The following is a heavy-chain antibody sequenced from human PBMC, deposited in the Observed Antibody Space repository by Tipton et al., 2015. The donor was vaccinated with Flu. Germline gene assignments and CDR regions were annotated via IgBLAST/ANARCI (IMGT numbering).Heavy chain of an antibody. V-gene: IGHV5-51*03. D-gene: IGHD5-24*01. Sequence: VQLVQSGAEVKKPGESLKISCKGSGYTFTKYWIGWVRQMPGKGLEWMGIIYPGDSDTRYSPSFKGQVTISADMSISTAYLHWSSLKASDAAIYYCVRYVRTSTIGKTVGMDWGQGTLVTVSS. J-gene: IGHJ4*02. CDR2: IYPGDSDT. CDR1: GYTFTKYW. CDR3: VRYVRTSTIGKTVGMD.